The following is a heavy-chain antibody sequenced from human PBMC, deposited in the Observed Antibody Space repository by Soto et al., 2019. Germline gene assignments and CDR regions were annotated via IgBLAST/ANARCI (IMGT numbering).Heavy chain of an antibody. V-gene: IGHV3-21*01. Sequence: EVQLVESGGGLVKPGGSLRLSCAASGFTFSSYSMNWVRQAPGKGLEWVSSISSSSSYIYYADSVKGRFTISRDNAKNSLYLHMNSLRAEDTAVYYCARVSIRGGDYGYWGQGTLVTVSS. CDR3: ARVSIRGGDYGY. D-gene: IGHD4-17*01. CDR2: ISSSSSYI. CDR1: GFTFSSYS. J-gene: IGHJ4*02.